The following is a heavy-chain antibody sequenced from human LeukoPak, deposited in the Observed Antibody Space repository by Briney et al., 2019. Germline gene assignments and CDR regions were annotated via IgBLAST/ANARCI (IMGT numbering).Heavy chain of an antibody. CDR1: GFTFSSYW. V-gene: IGHV3-7*01. D-gene: IGHD6-13*01. J-gene: IGHJ6*02. CDR2: IRQDGGLK. Sequence: GGSLRLSCTASGFTFSSYWMSWVRQAPGKGLEWVANIRQDGGLKHYVDSVKGRFTISRDNAENSLYLQMNSLRAEDTAVYYCAKDKSPRAVAAAGTSYYYYGLDVWGQGTTVTVSS. CDR3: AKDKSPRAVAAAGTSYYYYGLDV.